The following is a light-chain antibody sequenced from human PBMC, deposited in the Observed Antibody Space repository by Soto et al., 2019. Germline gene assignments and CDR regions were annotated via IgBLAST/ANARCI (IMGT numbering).Light chain of an antibody. V-gene: IGKV3-20*01. J-gene: IGKJ2*01. Sequence: EIALTQSPGTLSLSPGERATLSCRASQSVSSSYLAWYQQKPGQAPRLLIYGASSRATGIPDRFSGSGSGTDFTLTISRLEPEDFAVYYRQQYGGSPYTFGQGTKLEI. CDR1: QSVSSSY. CDR2: GAS. CDR3: QQYGGSPYT.